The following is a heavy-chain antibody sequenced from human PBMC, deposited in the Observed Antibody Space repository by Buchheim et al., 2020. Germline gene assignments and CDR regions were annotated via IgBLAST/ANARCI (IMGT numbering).Heavy chain of an antibody. J-gene: IGHJ4*02. V-gene: IGHV3-23*01. CDR1: GFTFDDYT. CDR3: AKDRGSSGWSFDF. Sequence: EVHLLESGGGIIQPGGSQRLSCAASGFTFDDYTMSWVRQAPGKGLEWVSSITFGGTVKYYADSVKGRFTVSRDNSKNMLYLQMNSLTVGDTALYYCAKDRGSSGWSFDFWGRGAL. CDR2: ITFGGTVK. D-gene: IGHD6-19*01.